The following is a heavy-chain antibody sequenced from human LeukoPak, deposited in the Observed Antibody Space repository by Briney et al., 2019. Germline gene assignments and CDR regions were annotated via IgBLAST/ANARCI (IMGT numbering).Heavy chain of an antibody. CDR1: GGSISNYY. V-gene: IGHV4-59*01. CDR3: ARNGGSRFFYMDI. J-gene: IGHJ6*03. Sequence: PSETLSLTCSVSGGSISNYYWSWIRQPPGKGLEWIGYIYYGGSTKYSPSLKSRVSISRDTSKNQLSLKLTSMTAADTAVYYCARNGGSRFFYMDIWGEGTTVSVS. D-gene: IGHD3-16*01. CDR2: IYYGGST.